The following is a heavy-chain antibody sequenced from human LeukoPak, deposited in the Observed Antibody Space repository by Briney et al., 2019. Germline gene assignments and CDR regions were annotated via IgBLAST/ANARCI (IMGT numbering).Heavy chain of an antibody. CDR3: ARGIGYSSSWYPFDY. J-gene: IGHJ4*02. Sequence: SETLSLTCTVSGGSLSSYYWSWIRQPPGKGLEWIGYIYYSGSTNYNPSLTSRVTTSVDTSKNQFSLKLSSVTAADTAVYYCARGIGYSSSWYPFDYWGQGTLVTVSS. CDR1: GGSLSSYY. D-gene: IGHD6-13*01. V-gene: IGHV4-59*01. CDR2: IYYSGST.